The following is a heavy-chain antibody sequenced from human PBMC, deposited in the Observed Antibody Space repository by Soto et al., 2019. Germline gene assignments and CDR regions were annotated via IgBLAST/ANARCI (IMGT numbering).Heavy chain of an antibody. V-gene: IGHV1-69*06. CDR2: IIPIFGTA. CDR3: ARTPMAYCSSTSCYRDWFDP. CDR1: GGTFSSYA. Sequence: QVQLVQSGAEVKKPGSSVKVSCKASGGTFSSYAISWVRQAPGQGLEWMGGIIPIFGTANYAQQFQGRVTITADKSTSTAYMELSSLRSEDTAVYYCARTPMAYCSSTSCYRDWFDPWGQGTLVTVSS. D-gene: IGHD2-2*01. J-gene: IGHJ5*02.